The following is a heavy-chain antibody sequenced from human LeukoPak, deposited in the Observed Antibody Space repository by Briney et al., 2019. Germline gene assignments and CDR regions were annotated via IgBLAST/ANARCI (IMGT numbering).Heavy chain of an antibody. CDR3: ARPEGRAYSSGWYGGY. CDR1: GYSFTSYW. D-gene: IGHD6-19*01. J-gene: IGHJ4*02. CDR2: IYPGDSDT. Sequence: GEALKISCKGSGYSFTSYWIGWVRQMAGKGLEWMGIIYPGDSDTRYSPSFQGQVTISADKSISTAYLQWSSLKASDTAMYYCARPEGRAYSSGWYGGYWGQGTLVTVSS. V-gene: IGHV5-51*01.